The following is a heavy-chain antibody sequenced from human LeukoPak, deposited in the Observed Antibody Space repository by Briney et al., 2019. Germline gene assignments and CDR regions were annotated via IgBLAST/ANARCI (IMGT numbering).Heavy chain of an antibody. J-gene: IGHJ5*02. Sequence: PSQTLSLTCTVSGGSISSGSYYWSWIRQPAGKGLEWIGRIYTSGSTNYNPSLKSRVTISVDTSKNQFSLKLSSVTAADTAVYYCASEHYGSGSLRFDPWGQGTLVTVFS. CDR3: ASEHYGSGSLRFDP. CDR1: GGSISSGSYY. V-gene: IGHV4-61*02. CDR2: IYTSGST. D-gene: IGHD3-10*01.